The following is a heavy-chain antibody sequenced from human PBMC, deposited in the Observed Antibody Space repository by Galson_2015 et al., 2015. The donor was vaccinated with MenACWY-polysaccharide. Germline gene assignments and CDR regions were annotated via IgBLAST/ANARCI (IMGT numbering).Heavy chain of an antibody. CDR3: ARVRGGQWPRYSMDV. V-gene: IGHV4-4*07. Sequence: LFLPCTVSCASLRNYYWTWIPQPPGEGLGWVWGVFASGGTHSNPSLKRRLTLLVETSKNPISLGLSSVTAADTAIYYCARVRGGQWPRYSMDVWGQGTTVTVSS. J-gene: IGHJ6*02. D-gene: IGHD6-19*01. CDR2: VFASGGT. CDR1: CASLRNYY.